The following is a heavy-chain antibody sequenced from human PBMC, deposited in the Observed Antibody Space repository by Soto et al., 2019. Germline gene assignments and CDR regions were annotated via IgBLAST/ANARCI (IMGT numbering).Heavy chain of an antibody. CDR2: IFSSGST. D-gene: IGHD5-12*01. CDR1: GGSINTFY. V-gene: IGHV4-4*07. CDR3: AREGSYSAYNFAHGIQLWSFDF. J-gene: IGHJ4*02. Sequence: SETLSPTCTVSGGSINTFYWSWVRQPAGKGLERIGRIFSSGSTSFNPSLESRVAMSVDTSKNHFSLNLSSVTAADMAVYYCAREGSYSAYNFAHGIQLWSFDFWGQGALVTVSS.